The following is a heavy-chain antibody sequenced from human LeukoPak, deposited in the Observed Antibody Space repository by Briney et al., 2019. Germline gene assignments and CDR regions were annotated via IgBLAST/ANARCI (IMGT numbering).Heavy chain of an antibody. CDR1: GFTFSSYW. CDR3: ARAGDGYDWSSFDY. Sequence: PGGSLRLSCAASGFTFSSYWMHWVRQAPGKGLVWVSRINSDGSSTSYADSVKGRFTISRDNAKDTLYLQMNSLRAEDTAVYYCARAGDGYDWSSFDYWGQGTLVTVSS. D-gene: IGHD5-12*01. V-gene: IGHV3-74*01. CDR2: INSDGSST. J-gene: IGHJ4*02.